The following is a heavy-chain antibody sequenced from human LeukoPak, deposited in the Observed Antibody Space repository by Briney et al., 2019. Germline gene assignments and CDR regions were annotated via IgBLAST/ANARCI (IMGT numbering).Heavy chain of an antibody. V-gene: IGHV3-64*01. Sequence: GGSLRLSCAASGFTFTTYAMHWVRQAPGKGLEYVSAISTDGYGTYYGNSVKGRFTISRDNSKNTLYLQMNSLRAEDTAVYYCAKDHYETPADYWGQGTLVTVSS. CDR1: GFTFTTYA. J-gene: IGHJ4*02. CDR3: AKDHYETPADY. D-gene: IGHD3-22*01. CDR2: ISTDGYGT.